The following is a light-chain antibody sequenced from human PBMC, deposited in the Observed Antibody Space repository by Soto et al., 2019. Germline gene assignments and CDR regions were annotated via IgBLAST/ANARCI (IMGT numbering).Light chain of an antibody. Sequence: ILFTQSPATLSLSPGERATLSCRSSQSVSSQLAWYQQKPGQAPRLLIYDASNRDTGIPATVSGSGAATEFTLTISCLEPEDVAVYYCQERCDWTLTFGGGTRLEIK. CDR2: DAS. CDR1: QSVSSQ. CDR3: QERCDWTLT. J-gene: IGKJ5*01. V-gene: IGKV3-11*01.